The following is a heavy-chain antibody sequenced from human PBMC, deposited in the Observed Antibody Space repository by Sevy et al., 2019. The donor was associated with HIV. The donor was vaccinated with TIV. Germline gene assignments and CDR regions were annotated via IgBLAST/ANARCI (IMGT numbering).Heavy chain of an antibody. V-gene: IGHV1-2*02. Sequence: GESLKSSCKASGYTFTVNFLHWVRQGPGQGLEWMGRINPNTGATDYSQKFQGRVTMTRDTFISTAYMELRRLRSDDTALYYCARRGIAAVGTGGFDCWGQGTLVTVSS. CDR3: ARRGIAAVGTGGFDC. CDR1: GYTFTVNF. CDR2: INPNTGAT. D-gene: IGHD6-13*01. J-gene: IGHJ4*02.